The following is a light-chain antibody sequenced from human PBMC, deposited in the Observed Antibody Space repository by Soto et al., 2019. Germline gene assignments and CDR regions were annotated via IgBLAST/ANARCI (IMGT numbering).Light chain of an antibody. J-gene: IGKJ4*01. CDR1: QAVSSIL. CDR2: GAS. Sequence: EVVLTQSPGTLSLSPGERATLSCRASQAVSSILLAWYQQKPGQAPRLLIYGASSRATGIPDRFSGSGSGTYFTLTASRLEPEDFAVYYCQQHGTSPIFGGGTKVEIK. V-gene: IGKV3-20*01. CDR3: QQHGTSPI.